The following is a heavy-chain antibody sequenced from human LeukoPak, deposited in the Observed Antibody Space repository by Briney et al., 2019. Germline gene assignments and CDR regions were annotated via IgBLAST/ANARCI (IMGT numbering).Heavy chain of an antibody. CDR1: GFTFSDYY. CDR2: ITASGDST. CDR3: AKGSASSRPYYFDY. J-gene: IGHJ4*02. Sequence: PGGSLRLSCAASGFTFSDYYMSWIRQPPGKGLEWVSAITASGDSTYSADSVKGRFTISRDNSKNTLDLQMSSLRAEDTAVYYCAKGSASSRPYYFDYWGQGVLVTVSS. D-gene: IGHD2-15*01. V-gene: IGHV3-23*01.